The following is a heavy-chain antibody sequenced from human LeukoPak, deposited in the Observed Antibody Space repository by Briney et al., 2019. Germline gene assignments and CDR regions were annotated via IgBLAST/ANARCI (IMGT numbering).Heavy chain of an antibody. CDR2: ISSNGGTT. J-gene: IGHJ4*02. D-gene: IGHD1-26*01. CDR3: ARLAGGNYYDLWTDC. CDR1: GFTFSRYA. V-gene: IGHV3-64*01. Sequence: PGWSLTLSCAASGFTFSRYAMHWVRPAPGKGLEYVSAISSNGGTTYYANFLKGRFTISRDNSKNTLYLQMGRLRAEDMVVYYCARLAGGNYYDLWTDCWGQGTLVTVSS.